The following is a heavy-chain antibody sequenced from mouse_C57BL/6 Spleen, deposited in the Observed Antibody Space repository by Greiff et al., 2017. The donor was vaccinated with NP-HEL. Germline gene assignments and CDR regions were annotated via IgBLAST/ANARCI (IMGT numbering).Heavy chain of an antibody. J-gene: IGHJ1*03. CDR1: GFNINDYY. D-gene: IGHD1-1*01. CDR3: TTEDDGSSYGYFDV. CDR2: IDPEDGDT. Sequence: VQLQQSGAELVRPGASVKLSCTASGFNINDYYMHWVKQRPEQGLEWIGRIDPEDGDTEYAPKFQGKATMTAASSSNTAYLPLSSLTSEDAAVYYCTTEDDGSSYGYFDVWGTGTTVTVSS. V-gene: IGHV14-1*01.